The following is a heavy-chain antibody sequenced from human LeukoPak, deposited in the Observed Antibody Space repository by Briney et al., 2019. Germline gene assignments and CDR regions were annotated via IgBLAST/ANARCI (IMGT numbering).Heavy chain of an antibody. J-gene: IGHJ1*01. Sequence: PGGSLRLSCAASGFTFSSYWMHWVRQAPGKGLMWVSRINTDGSGTSYADSVKGRFTISRDNAKNSLYLQMNSLRAEDTAVYYCATYSSLNRREFQYWGQGTLLTVSS. CDR3: ATYSSLNRREFQY. V-gene: IGHV3-74*01. CDR1: GFTFSSYW. CDR2: INTDGSGT. D-gene: IGHD3-22*01.